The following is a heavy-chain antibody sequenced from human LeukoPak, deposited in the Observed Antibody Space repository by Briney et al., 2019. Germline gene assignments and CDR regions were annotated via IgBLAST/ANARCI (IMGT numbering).Heavy chain of an antibody. Sequence: ASVKVSCKASGYTFTSYDINCVRQATGQGGEWMGGMNPDSGNTGYAQKFQGRVTMTRNTSISTAYMELSRLRSDDTAVYYCARPYPAVILDYWGQGTLVTVSS. D-gene: IGHD2-2*01. CDR2: MNPDSGNT. J-gene: IGHJ4*02. V-gene: IGHV1-8*01. CDR1: GYTFTSYD. CDR3: ARPYPAVILDY.